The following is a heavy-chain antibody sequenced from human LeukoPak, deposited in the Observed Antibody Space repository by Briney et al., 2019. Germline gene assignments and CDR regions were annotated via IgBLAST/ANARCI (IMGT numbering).Heavy chain of an antibody. D-gene: IGHD1-26*01. V-gene: IGHV3-30*18. Sequence: GGPLRLSCAASGFPFSTYGMHWVRQAPGKGLEWVAAISNDGNNKFYADSVKGRFTISRDNPKNTMNLQMNSLRAEDTAVYYCAKGERIVGATLDYWGQGTLVTVSS. CDR2: ISNDGNNK. CDR3: AKGERIVGATLDY. J-gene: IGHJ4*02. CDR1: GFPFSTYG.